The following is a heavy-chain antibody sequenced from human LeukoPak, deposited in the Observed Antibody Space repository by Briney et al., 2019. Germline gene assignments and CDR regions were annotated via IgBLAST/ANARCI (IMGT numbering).Heavy chain of an antibody. CDR1: GFTFSSYE. CDR2: ISSSGITI. J-gene: IGHJ4*02. D-gene: IGHD2-2*01. V-gene: IGHV3-48*03. Sequence: GGCLRLSCAASGFTFSSYEMNWVRQAPGKGGEWVSYISSSGITIYYPASVKGRFPISRDNANNSLYLQINSLRAEDTAVYYCASLWPYRPPDSWGQGTLVTVSS. CDR3: ASLWPYRPPDS.